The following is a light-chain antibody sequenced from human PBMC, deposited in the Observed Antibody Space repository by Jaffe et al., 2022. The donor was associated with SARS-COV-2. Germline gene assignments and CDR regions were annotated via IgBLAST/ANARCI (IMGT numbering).Light chain of an antibody. CDR2: QDS. Sequence: SYELTQPPSVSVSPGQTASITCSGDKLGDKYACWYQQKPGQSPVLVIYQDSKRPSGIPERFSGSNSGNTATLTISGTQAMDEADYYCQAWDSGALFGGGTKLTVL. CDR3: QAWDSGAL. V-gene: IGLV3-1*01. CDR1: KLGDKY. J-gene: IGLJ2*01.